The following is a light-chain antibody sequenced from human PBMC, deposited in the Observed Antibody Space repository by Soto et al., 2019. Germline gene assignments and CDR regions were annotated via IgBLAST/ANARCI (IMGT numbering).Light chain of an antibody. J-gene: IGLJ1*01. Sequence: QSVLTQPPSASGTPGQRVTISCSGRSANIGSNTVNWYQQLPGTAPKLLIYNNNQRPSGVPDRFSGSKSGTSASLAISGLQSEDEADYYCAAWDDSLNGLVFGTGTKVIVL. CDR3: AAWDDSLNGLV. CDR2: NNN. V-gene: IGLV1-44*01. CDR1: SANIGSNT.